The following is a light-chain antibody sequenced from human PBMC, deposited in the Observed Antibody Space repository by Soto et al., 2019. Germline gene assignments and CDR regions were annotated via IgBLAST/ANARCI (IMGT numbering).Light chain of an antibody. J-gene: IGLJ1*01. Sequence: ALTQPASVSGSPGQSIAISCTGTSSDVGGFNYVSWYQQHPGKAPKLIIYDVSNRPSGVSNRFSSSKSGNTASLTISGLQAEDEADYYCNSYTSSSTGVFGTGTKVTVL. CDR3: NSYTSSSTGV. V-gene: IGLV2-14*01. CDR2: DVS. CDR1: SSDVGGFNY.